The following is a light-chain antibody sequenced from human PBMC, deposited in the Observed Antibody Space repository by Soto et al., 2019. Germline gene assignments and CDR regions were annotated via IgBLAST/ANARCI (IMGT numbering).Light chain of an antibody. CDR2: AAS. V-gene: IGKV1-39*01. CDR1: QSISSC. CDR3: QQSYSTPLT. Sequence: DIQMTQSPSSLSASVGDRVTITCRASQSISSCLNWYQQKPGKAPKLLIYAASSLQSGVPSSFIGRGSGTDFTLSISSLQPEDFATYYCQQSYSTPLTFGGGTKVEIK. J-gene: IGKJ4*02.